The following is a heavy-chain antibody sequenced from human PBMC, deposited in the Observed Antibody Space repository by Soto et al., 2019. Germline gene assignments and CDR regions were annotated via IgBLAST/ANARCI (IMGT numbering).Heavy chain of an antibody. D-gene: IGHD6-13*01. J-gene: IGHJ4*02. CDR3: ATAGGSSSWQQLTLFEY. CDR2: FDPEDGET. V-gene: IGHV1-24*01. CDR1: GYTLTELS. Sequence: ASVKVSCKVSGYTLTELSMHWVRQAPGKGLEWMGGFDPEDGETIYAQKFQGRVTMTEDTSTDTAYMELSSLRSEDTAVYYCATAGGSSSWQQLTLFEYWGQGTLVTVSS.